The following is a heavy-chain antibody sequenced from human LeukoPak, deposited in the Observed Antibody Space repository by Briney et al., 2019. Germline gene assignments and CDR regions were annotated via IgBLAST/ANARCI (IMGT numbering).Heavy chain of an antibody. Sequence: GASVKVSCKASGYTFTDAYLHWVRQAPGQGFDCMASLTPNSGDTNYAQKFQGRVTMTRDTSISTAHMEMSRLRSDDTAVYYCARANFLYCSSTTCLSDYWGQGTLVTVSS. CDR3: ARANFLYCSSTTCLSDY. J-gene: IGHJ4*02. CDR2: LTPNSGDT. V-gene: IGHV1-2*02. D-gene: IGHD2-2*01. CDR1: GYTFTDAY.